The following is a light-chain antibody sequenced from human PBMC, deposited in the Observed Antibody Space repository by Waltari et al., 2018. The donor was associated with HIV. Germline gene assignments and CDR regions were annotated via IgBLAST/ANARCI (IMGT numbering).Light chain of an antibody. Sequence: QSALTQPPSASGSPGQSVTISCTGTRSDVGGYTYCSWYQQHPDKAPKLMIYEVTKRPSGVPDRFSGSKSGNTASLTISGLQAEDEADYYCSSYAGSNTFVFGTGTKVTVL. V-gene: IGLV2-8*01. CDR3: SSYAGSNTFV. CDR1: RSDVGGYTY. CDR2: EVT. J-gene: IGLJ1*01.